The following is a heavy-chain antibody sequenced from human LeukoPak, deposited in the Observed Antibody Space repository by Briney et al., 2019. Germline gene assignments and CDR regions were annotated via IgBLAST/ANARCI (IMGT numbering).Heavy chain of an antibody. CDR1: GYTFTSYG. J-gene: IGHJ5*02. V-gene: IGHV1-18*01. CDR3: ARSSLYYDLNWFNP. CDR2: ISAYNGKT. Sequence: PSVKVSCKASGYTFTSYGISWEWQPPEQWLEWLGWISAYNGKTNYAQKLQGRVTMTTDTSTSTAYMELRSLTSDDTAVYYCARSSLYYDLNWFNPWGQGTLVTVSS. D-gene: IGHD3-3*01.